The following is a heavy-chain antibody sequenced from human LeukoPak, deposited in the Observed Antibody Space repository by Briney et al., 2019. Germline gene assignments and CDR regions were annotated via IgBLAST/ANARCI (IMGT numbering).Heavy chain of an antibody. CDR3: ARAASNYDFWSGYYSGGFDY. CDR1: GGSISSSGYY. Sequence: SETLSLTCTVSGGSISSSGYYWGWIRQPPGKGLEWIGYIYYSGSTNYNPSLKSRVTISVDTSKNQFSLKLSSVTAADTAVYYCARAASNYDFWSGYYSGGFDYWGQGTLVTVSS. J-gene: IGHJ4*02. CDR2: IYYSGST. D-gene: IGHD3-3*01. V-gene: IGHV4-61*08.